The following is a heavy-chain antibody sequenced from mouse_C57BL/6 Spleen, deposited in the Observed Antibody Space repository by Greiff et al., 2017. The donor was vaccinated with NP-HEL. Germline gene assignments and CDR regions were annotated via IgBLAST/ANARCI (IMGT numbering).Heavy chain of an antibody. D-gene: IGHD6-1*01. J-gene: IGHJ4*01. CDR3: ARAGGPASYAMDY. V-gene: IGHV1-7*01. CDR2: INPSSGYT. Sequence: QVQLKQSGAELAEPGASVKLSCKASGYTFTRYWMHWVKQRPGQGLEWIGYINPSSGYTKYNQKFKDKATLTADKSSSTSYMQLSSLTYEDSAVYYCARAGGPASYAMDYWGQGTSVTVSS. CDR1: GYTFTRYW.